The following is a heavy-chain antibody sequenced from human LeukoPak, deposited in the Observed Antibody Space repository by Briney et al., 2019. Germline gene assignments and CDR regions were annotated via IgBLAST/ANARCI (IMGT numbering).Heavy chain of an antibody. CDR1: GFTFSSYG. CDR2: ISYDGSNK. D-gene: IGHD3-16*01. CDR3: AKLYRFYYDY. J-gene: IGHJ4*02. V-gene: IGHV3-30*18. Sequence: GGSLRLSCAASGFTFSSYGMHWVRQAPGKGLEWVAVISYDGSNKYYADSVKGRFTISRDNSKNTLSLQMNSLRAEDTAVYYCAKLYRFYYDYWGQGTLVTVSS.